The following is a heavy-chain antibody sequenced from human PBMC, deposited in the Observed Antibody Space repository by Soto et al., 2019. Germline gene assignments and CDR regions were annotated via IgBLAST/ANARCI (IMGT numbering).Heavy chain of an antibody. CDR1: GFIISSNN. CDR2: IYSGDST. J-gene: IGHJ6*02. V-gene: IGHV3-53*02. CDR3: ARNKPGNYGMDV. D-gene: IGHD3-10*01. Sequence: EVQLEDTGGGLIQPGGSLRLSCAASGFIISSNNMNWVRQAPGKGLEWVSIIYSGDSTSYAGSVKGRFTISRDNSNNTVFLQMNSLRAEDTAVYYCARNKPGNYGMDVWGRGTTVTVSS.